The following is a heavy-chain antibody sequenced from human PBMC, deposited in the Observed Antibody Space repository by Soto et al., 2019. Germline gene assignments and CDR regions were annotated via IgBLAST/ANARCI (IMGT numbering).Heavy chain of an antibody. CDR3: AKDQGGATSFYYYGMDV. J-gene: IGHJ6*02. V-gene: IGHV3-23*01. CDR1: GFTFSSYA. Sequence: GGSLRLSCAASGFTFSSYAMSWVRQAPGKGLEWVSAISGSGGSTYYADSVKGRFTISRDNSKNTLYLQMNSLRAEDTAVYYCAKDQGGATSFYYYGMDVWGQGTTVTVSS. D-gene: IGHD1-26*01. CDR2: ISGSGGST.